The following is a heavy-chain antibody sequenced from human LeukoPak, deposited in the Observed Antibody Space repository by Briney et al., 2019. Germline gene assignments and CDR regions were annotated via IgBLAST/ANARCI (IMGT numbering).Heavy chain of an antibody. CDR3: AGGQQYFDSTGYPQDILTN. D-gene: IGHD3-22*01. CDR2: VHRSGSV. J-gene: IGHJ4*02. CDR1: GGSFSGYS. Sequence: SETLSLTCDVSGGSFSGYSWSWIRQPPGGGLEWIGQVHRSGSVNYNPSLRSRVTMSLDTSKRHFSLTLTSVTAADTAVYYCAGGQQYFDSTGYPQDILTNWGQGTLVTVSS. V-gene: IGHV4-34*01.